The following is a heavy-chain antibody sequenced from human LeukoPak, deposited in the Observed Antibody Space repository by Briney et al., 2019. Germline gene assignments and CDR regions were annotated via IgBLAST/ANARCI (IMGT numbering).Heavy chain of an antibody. CDR1: GSTFSSHS. Sequence: GGSLRLSCAASGSTFSSHSMDWVRQAPGEGLEWVSSIYGDKTLYADSVKGRFTISRDNARNSLYLQMHSLRAEDTALYYCVRDGVSWSRDYWGQGTLVTVSS. D-gene: IGHD2-15*01. CDR3: VRDGVSWSRDY. J-gene: IGHJ4*02. CDR2: IYGDKT. V-gene: IGHV3-21*01.